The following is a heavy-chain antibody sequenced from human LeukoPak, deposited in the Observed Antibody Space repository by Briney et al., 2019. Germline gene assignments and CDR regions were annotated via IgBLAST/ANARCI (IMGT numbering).Heavy chain of an antibody. Sequence: SETLSLTCTVSGGSISSGGYYWSWIRQHPGKGLEWIGYIYYSGSTYYNPSLKSRVTISVDTSKNQFSLKLSSVTAADTAVYYCARDRSSVGYYMDVWGKGTTVTVSS. CDR1: GGSISSGGYY. CDR3: ARDRSSVGYYMDV. V-gene: IGHV4-31*03. J-gene: IGHJ6*03. CDR2: IYYSGST. D-gene: IGHD6-19*01.